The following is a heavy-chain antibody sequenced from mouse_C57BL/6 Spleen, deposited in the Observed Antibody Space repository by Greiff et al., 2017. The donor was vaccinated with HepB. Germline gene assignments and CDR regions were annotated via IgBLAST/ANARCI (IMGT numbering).Heavy chain of an antibody. D-gene: IGHD2-5*01. V-gene: IGHV1-82*01. Sequence: VQLQQSGPELVKPGASVKISCKASGYAFSSSWMNWVKQRPGKGLEWIGRIYPGDGDTNYNGKFKGKATLTADKSSSTAYMQLSSLTSEDSAVYFCARAAYYSNYGAYWGQGTLVTVSA. CDR3: ARAAYYSNYGAY. CDR2: IYPGDGDT. CDR1: GYAFSSSW. J-gene: IGHJ3*01.